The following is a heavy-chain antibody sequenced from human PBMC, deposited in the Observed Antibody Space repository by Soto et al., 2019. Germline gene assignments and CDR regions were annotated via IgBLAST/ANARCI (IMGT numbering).Heavy chain of an antibody. D-gene: IGHD6-6*01. CDR1: GFTFRSYT. Sequence: EVQLVESGGGLGRPGGSLRLSCAASGFTFRSYTMNWVRQAPGKGLEWVSCISSTSDDIYYADSVKGRFTISRDNARNALFLQLSSLGAEDTAVYYCARAPLGSISYRYHFDSWGPGTLVTVSS. J-gene: IGHJ4*02. V-gene: IGHV3-21*01. CDR3: ARAPLGSISYRYHFDS. CDR2: ISSTSDDI.